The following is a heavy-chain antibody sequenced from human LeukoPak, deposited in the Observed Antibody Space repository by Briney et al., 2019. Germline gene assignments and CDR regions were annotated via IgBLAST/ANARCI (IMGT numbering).Heavy chain of an antibody. CDR1: GGSISSYY. D-gene: IGHD1-26*01. J-gene: IGHJ4*02. CDR2: IYYSGST. V-gene: IGHV4-59*08. CDR3: ARHEVVGATRGGFDY. Sequence: PSETLSLTCTVSGGSISSYYWSWIRQPPGKGLEWIGYIYYSGSTNYNPSLKSRVTISVDTSKNQFSLKLSSVTAADTAVYYCARHEVVGATRGGFDYWGQGTLVTVSS.